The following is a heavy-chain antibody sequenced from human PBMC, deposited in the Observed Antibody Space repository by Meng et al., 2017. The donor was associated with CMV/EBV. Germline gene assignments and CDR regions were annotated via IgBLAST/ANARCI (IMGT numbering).Heavy chain of an antibody. CDR2: IFSDGSTT. V-gene: IGHV3-74*01. Sequence: GGSLRLSCAASGFTFSRYWMHWVRQAPGKGLVWVSHIFSDGSTTNYADSVKGRFTISRDNAKNTLYLQMNSLRAEDTAVYYCAKDIANYYDSSGDLDYWGQGTLVTVSS. J-gene: IGHJ4*02. CDR3: AKDIANYYDSSGDLDY. CDR1: GFTFSRYW. D-gene: IGHD3-22*01.